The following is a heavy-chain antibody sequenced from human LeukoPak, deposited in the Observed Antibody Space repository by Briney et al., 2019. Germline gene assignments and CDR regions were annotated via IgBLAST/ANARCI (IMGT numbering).Heavy chain of an antibody. CDR1: GFTFSNYW. J-gene: IGHJ4*02. Sequence: GGSLRLSCAASGFTFSNYWMHWVRQAPGKGLVWVSRINSDGSRTTYADSVKGRFTISRDNAKNTLYLQMNSLGAEDTAVYYCVRDEYGSESYWGQGTLVTVSS. CDR2: INSDGSRT. D-gene: IGHD3-10*01. CDR3: VRDEYGSESY. V-gene: IGHV3-74*01.